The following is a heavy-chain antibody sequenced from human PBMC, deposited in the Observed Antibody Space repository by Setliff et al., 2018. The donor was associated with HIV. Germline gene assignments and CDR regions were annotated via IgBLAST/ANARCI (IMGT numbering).Heavy chain of an antibody. D-gene: IGHD2-15*01. CDR1: GDSIGTYY. CDR3: ARAYCSGGNCYSTLEGNYYFDL. J-gene: IGHJ2*01. Sequence: SETLSLTCTVSGDSIGTYYWSWIRQHPGKGMEWIGHIYNSESTKYNPSLKSRVTISVDTSKDQFSLKLSSVTAADTAVYYCARAYCSGGNCYSTLEGNYYFDLCGRGTLVTVSS. V-gene: IGHV4-4*08. CDR2: IYNSEST.